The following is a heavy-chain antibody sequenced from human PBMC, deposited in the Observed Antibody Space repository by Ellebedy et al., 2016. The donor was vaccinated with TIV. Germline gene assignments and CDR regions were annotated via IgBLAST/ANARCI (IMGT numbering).Heavy chain of an antibody. J-gene: IGHJ4*02. CDR1: GDSTSYFY. CDR2: VYYSGST. Sequence: SETLSLXXTVSGDSTSYFYYNWIRQPPGKGLEWIGYVYYSGSTKYNPSLESRVTISVDTSRNQFSLTMNSVTAADTAIYYCARGRYNHGHPYWGQGTLVTVTS. D-gene: IGHD1-1*01. V-gene: IGHV4-59*01. CDR3: ARGRYNHGHPY.